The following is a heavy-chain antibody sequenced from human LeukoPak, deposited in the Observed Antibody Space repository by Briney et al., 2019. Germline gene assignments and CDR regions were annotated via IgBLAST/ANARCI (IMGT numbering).Heavy chain of an antibody. V-gene: IGHV4-34*01. D-gene: IGHD6-19*01. J-gene: IGHJ6*03. Sequence: SETLSLTCAVYGGSFSGYYWSWIRQAPGKGREGIGEINHSGSTKYNPSPTGRVTISVDTPKNRFSLQLRSVTAADTAVYYCAREAGNAAVAGTNDYYYYMDVWGKGTTVTVSS. CDR1: GGSFSGYY. CDR2: INHSGST. CDR3: AREAGNAAVAGTNDYYYYMDV.